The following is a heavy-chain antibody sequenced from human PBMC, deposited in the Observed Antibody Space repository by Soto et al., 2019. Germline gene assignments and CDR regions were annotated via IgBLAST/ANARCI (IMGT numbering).Heavy chain of an antibody. D-gene: IGHD2-15*01. CDR2: IIVARGST. V-gene: IGHV1-58*02. CDR1: GFTFSNSA. CDR3: AAELYSGGSCCSFDI. Sequence: GASVKVSCKTSGFTFSNSAIQWVRQVPGQRLEWIGYIIVARGSTKSAQELQGRLTIARDMSTNTAYMELSSLGSEDTAVYYCAAELYSGGSCCSFDIWGQGTLVTVSS. J-gene: IGHJ3*02.